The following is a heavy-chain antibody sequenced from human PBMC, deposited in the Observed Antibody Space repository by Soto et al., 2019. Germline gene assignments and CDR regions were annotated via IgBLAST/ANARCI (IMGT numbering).Heavy chain of an antibody. V-gene: IGHV4-31*03. D-gene: IGHD4-17*01. CDR2: IYYSGST. CDR3: ARGRGTVTTVTTHLDY. CDR1: GGSISSGGYY. J-gene: IGHJ4*02. Sequence: QVQLQESGPGLVKPSQTLSLTCTVSGGSISSGGYYWSWIRQHPGKGLEWIGYIYYSGSTYYNPSLKHRVTISVDTSKNQFSLKLSSVTAADTAVYYCARGRGTVTTVTTHLDYWGQGTLVTVSS.